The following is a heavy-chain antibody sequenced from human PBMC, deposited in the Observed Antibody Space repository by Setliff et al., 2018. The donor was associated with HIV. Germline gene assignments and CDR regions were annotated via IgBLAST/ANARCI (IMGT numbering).Heavy chain of an antibody. CDR2: IHPSGNT. CDR3: ARGLDSAKIHY. CDR1: GGTFSGHY. V-gene: IGHV4-34*01. D-gene: IGHD6-25*01. Sequence: PSETLSLTCAVYGGTFSGHYWSWIRQPPGQGLDWIGEIHPSGNTYYNPSLQSRVTISADTSKNQFSLNLSSVTAADTAVYYCARGLDSAKIHYWGQGTLVTVSS. J-gene: IGHJ4*02.